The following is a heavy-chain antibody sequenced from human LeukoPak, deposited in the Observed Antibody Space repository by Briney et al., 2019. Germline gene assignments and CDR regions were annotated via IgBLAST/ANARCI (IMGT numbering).Heavy chain of an antibody. D-gene: IGHD4-17*01. CDR2: ISSSSSYI. V-gene: IGHV3-21*01. CDR3: AVDPYGDYGNYYYSMDV. CDR1: GFTFSSYS. J-gene: IGHJ6*02. Sequence: PGGSLRLSCAASGFTFSSYSMNWVRQAPGKGLEWVSSISSSSSYIYYADSVKGRFTISRDNAKNSLYLQMNSLRAEDTAVYYCAVDPYGDYGNYYYSMDVWGQGTTVTVSS.